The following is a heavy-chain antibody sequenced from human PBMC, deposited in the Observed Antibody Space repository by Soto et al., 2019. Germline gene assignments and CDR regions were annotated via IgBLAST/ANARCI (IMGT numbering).Heavy chain of an antibody. Sequence: LSLTCTVSGGSISGSSYYWGWIRQPPGKGLEWIGNIYYSGSTYYNPSLKSRVTISVDTSKNQFSLKLSSVTAADTAVYYCMLGSGWKDFYYWGQGTLVTVSS. CDR3: MLGSGWKDFYY. V-gene: IGHV4-39*01. D-gene: IGHD3-22*01. CDR2: IYYSGST. CDR1: GGSISGSSYY. J-gene: IGHJ4*02.